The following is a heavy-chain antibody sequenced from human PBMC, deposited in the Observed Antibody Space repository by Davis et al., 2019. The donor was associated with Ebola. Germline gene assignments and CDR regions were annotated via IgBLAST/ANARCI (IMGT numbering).Heavy chain of an antibody. CDR1: GFTFSSYS. J-gene: IGHJ4*02. Sequence: GESLKISCAASGFTFSSYSMNWVRQAPGKGLEWVSSISARGTETHYADSVKGRFSVSRDNAKNSLYLQMNSLRDEDTAVYYCARDGSGWYYFDYWGQGTLVTVSS. CDR3: ARDGSGWYYFDY. CDR2: ISARGTET. D-gene: IGHD6-19*01. V-gene: IGHV3-21*01.